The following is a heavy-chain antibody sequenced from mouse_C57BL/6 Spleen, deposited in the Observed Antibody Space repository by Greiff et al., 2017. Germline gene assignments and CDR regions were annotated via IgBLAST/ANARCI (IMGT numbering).Heavy chain of an antibody. CDR2: ISNLAYSI. CDR3: ARTHEGYFDV. V-gene: IGHV5-15*01. J-gene: IGHJ1*03. CDR1: GFTFSDYG. Sequence: EVKLVESGGGLVQPGGSLKLSCAASGFTFSDYGMAWVRQAPRKGPEWVAFISNLAYSISYADTVTGRFTISRENAKNTLYLEMSSLRSEDTAMYYCARTHEGYFDVWGTGTTVTVPS.